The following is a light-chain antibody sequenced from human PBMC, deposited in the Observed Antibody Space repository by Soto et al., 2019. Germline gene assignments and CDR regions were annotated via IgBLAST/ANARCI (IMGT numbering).Light chain of an antibody. CDR1: TGAVSSGHY. CDR2: DTT. J-gene: IGLJ2*01. Sequence: QTVVTQEPSLTVSPGGTVTLTCGSSTGAVSSGHYPYWFQQKPGQAPRTLIYDTTNKHSWTPARFSGSLLGGKAALTLSGAQAEDEADYYCLLSYSGARGGVFGGGTKLTVL. V-gene: IGLV7-46*01. CDR3: LLSYSGARGGV.